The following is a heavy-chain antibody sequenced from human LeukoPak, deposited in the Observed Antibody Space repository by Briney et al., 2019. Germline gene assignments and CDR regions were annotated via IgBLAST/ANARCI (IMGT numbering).Heavy chain of an antibody. Sequence: GGSLRLSCAASGFTFSSYSMNWVRQAPGKGLEWVSSISSSSSYIYYADSVKGRFTISRDNAKNSLYLQMNSPRAEDTAVYYCARDGSDAFDIWGQGTMVTVSS. CDR2: ISSSSSYI. CDR1: GFTFSSYS. CDR3: ARDGSDAFDI. J-gene: IGHJ3*02. D-gene: IGHD2-2*03. V-gene: IGHV3-21*01.